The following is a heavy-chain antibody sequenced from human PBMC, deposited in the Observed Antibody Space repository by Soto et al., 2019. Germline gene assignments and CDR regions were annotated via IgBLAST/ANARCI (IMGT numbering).Heavy chain of an antibody. V-gene: IGHV5-10-1*01. D-gene: IGHD3-22*01. CDR2: IDPSDSQT. Sequence: GGSLKISCKGSGYSFTSYWISGVRQMPGKGLEWMGRIDPSDSQTYYSPSFRGHVTISVTKSITTVFLQWSSLRASDTAMYYCARQIYDSDTGPNFQYYFDSWGQGTPVTVSS. CDR3: ARQIYDSDTGPNFQYYFDS. CDR1: GYSFTSYW. J-gene: IGHJ4*02.